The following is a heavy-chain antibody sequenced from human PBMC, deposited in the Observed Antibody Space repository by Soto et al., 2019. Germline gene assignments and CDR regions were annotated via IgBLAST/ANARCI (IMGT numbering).Heavy chain of an antibody. V-gene: IGHV3-30-3*01. CDR1: GFSFSTYA. Sequence: QVQLVESGGGVVQPGTSLRLSCAASGFSFSTYAMYWVRQAPGRGLEWVAVISDDGNTKYYADSVKGRFTISRDNSRNTLYLQIYSLRTEDAAVYYRASSYFYDSGGYYPFDYWGQGTLVTVSS. CDR3: ASSYFYDSGGYYPFDY. J-gene: IGHJ4*02. CDR2: ISDDGNTK. D-gene: IGHD3-22*01.